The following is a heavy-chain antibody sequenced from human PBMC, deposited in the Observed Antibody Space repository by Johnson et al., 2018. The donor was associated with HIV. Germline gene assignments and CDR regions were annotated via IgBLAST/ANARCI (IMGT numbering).Heavy chain of an antibody. Sequence: VQLVESGGGVVRPGGSLRLSCAVSGFTFDDYGMSWVRQTPGKGLEWVSGINWNGGRTGYADSVKGRFTISRDKAKNSLYLQMNSLRAEDTALYYCAREIVGAAKAFDIWGQGTTVPVSS. D-gene: IGHD1-26*01. CDR3: AREIVGAAKAFDI. V-gene: IGHV3-20*04. CDR1: GFTFDDYG. CDR2: INWNGGRT. J-gene: IGHJ3*02.